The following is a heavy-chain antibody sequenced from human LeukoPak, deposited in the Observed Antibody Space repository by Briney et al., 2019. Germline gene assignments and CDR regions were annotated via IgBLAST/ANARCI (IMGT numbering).Heavy chain of an antibody. J-gene: IGHJ4*03. CDR2: IDHRGDT. CDR1: GGSFSRYY. CDR3: ARGATISETGYFDF. D-gene: IGHD5-24*01. Sequence: SETLSLTCAVSGGSFSRYYWSWIRQSPGRGLEWIAEIDHRGDTSYNPSVKSRVTISVDTSKNQFSLKVRSLSAADTAVYYCARGATISETGYFDFWGQGTLVTVSS. V-gene: IGHV4-34*01.